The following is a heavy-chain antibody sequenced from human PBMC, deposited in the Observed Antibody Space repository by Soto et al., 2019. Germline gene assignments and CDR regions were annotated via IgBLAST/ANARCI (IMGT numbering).Heavy chain of an antibody. V-gene: IGHV4-59*01. CDR2: IYYSGST. CDR3: ARSKYGYRSSRTLFDT. Sequence: SETLSLTCTVSGGSISSYYWSWIRQPPGKGLEWIGYIYYSGSTNYDPSLKSRVTISVDTSKNQFSLKLSSVTAAETAVYYCARSKYGYRSSRTLFDTWGQGTLVTVSS. J-gene: IGHJ5*02. CDR1: GGSISSYY. D-gene: IGHD6-13*01.